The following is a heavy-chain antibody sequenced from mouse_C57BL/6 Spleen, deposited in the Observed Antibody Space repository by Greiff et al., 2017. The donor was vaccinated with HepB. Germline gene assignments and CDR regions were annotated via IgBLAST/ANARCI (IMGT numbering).Heavy chain of an antibody. D-gene: IGHD1-1*02. V-gene: IGHV1-64*01. CDR1: GYTFTSYW. J-gene: IGHJ2*01. CDR3: ARWGWTSFDY. Sequence: QVQLQQPGAELVKPGASVKLSCKASGYTFTSYWMHWVKQRPGQGLQWIGMIHPNSGSTNYNEKFKSKATLTVDKSSSTAYMQLSSLTSEDSAVYYCARWGWTSFDYWGQGTTLTVSS. CDR2: IHPNSGST.